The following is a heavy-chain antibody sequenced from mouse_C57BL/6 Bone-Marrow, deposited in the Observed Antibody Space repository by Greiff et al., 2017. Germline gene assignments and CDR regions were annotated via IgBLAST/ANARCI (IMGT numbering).Heavy chain of an antibody. CDR3: TTWSITTVVAPFDY. V-gene: IGHV14-4*01. Sequence: VQLQQSGAELVRPGASVKLSCTASGFNIKDDYMHWVKQRPEQGLEWIGWIDPENGDTEYASKFQGKATITADTSSNTAYLQLSSLTSEYTAVYYCTTWSITTVVAPFDYWGQGTTLTVSS. CDR1: GFNIKDDY. CDR2: IDPENGDT. J-gene: IGHJ2*01. D-gene: IGHD1-1*01.